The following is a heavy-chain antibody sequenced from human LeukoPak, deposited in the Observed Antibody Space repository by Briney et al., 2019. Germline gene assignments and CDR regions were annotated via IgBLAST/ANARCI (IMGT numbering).Heavy chain of an antibody. Sequence: ASGKVSCKASGYTFTSYYMHWVRQAPGQGLEWMGIINPSGGSTSYAQKFQGRVTMTRDTSTSTVYMELSSLRSDDTAVYYCARDVGLWDIAAAGPTHDAFDIWGQGTMVTVSS. J-gene: IGHJ3*02. CDR3: ARDVGLWDIAAAGPTHDAFDI. CDR1: GYTFTSYY. V-gene: IGHV1-46*01. D-gene: IGHD6-13*01. CDR2: INPSGGST.